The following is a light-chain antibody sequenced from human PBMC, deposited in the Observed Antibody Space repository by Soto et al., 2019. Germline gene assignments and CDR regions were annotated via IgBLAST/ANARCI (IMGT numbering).Light chain of an antibody. CDR1: SSDVGSYNL. V-gene: IGLV2-23*01. CDR2: EDN. Sequence: QSALTQPASVSGSHEQSITISCTGTSSDVGSYNLVSWYQQHPGKAPKLMIYEDNKRPSGVSNRFSGSKSGNTASLTISGLQAEDEANYYCCSYAGSRNWVVFGGGTKVTVL. J-gene: IGLJ2*01. CDR3: CSYAGSRNWVV.